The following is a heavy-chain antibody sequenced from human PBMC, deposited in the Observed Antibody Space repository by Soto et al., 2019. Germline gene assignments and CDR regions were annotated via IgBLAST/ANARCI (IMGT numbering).Heavy chain of an antibody. J-gene: IGHJ5*01. CDR2: IYYSGST. V-gene: IGHV4-31*03. D-gene: IGHD4-4*01. CDR3: AREDDYSDNWFAS. CDR1: GGSIRSGGSY. Sequence: SETLSLTCTFSGGSIRSGGSYWSWLLHHPGKGLEWIGYIYYSGSTYYNPSLKSRVTISVDTSKNQFSLKLSSVTAADTAVYYCAREDDYSDNWFASSGQGTLVIVSS.